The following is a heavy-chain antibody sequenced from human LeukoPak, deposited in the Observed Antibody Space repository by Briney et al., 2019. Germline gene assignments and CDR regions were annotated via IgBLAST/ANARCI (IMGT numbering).Heavy chain of an antibody. CDR2: IYTSGST. J-gene: IGHJ6*03. CDR1: GCSISSYY. CDR3: ARGILEWVRNYYYYYMDV. D-gene: IGHD3-3*01. V-gene: IGHV4-4*07. Sequence: SETLSLTCTVSGCSISSYYWSWIRQPAGKGLEWIGRIYTSGSTNYNPSLKSRVTMSVDTSKNQFSLKLSSVNDADTDVYYCARGILEWVRNYYYYYMDVWGKGTTVTVSS.